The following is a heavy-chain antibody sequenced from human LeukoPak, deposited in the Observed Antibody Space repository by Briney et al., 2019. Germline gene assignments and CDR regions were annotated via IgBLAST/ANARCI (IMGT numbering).Heavy chain of an antibody. J-gene: IGHJ5*02. CDR2: IIPIFGTA. Sequence: GASVKVSCKASGGTFSSYAISWVRQAPGQGLEWMGGIIPIFGTANYAQKFQGRVTITADESTSTAYMELSSLRSEDTAVYYCARDRAVVTAIRYWLDPWGQGTLVTVSS. CDR3: ARDRAVVTAIRYWLDP. V-gene: IGHV1-69*13. D-gene: IGHD2-21*02. CDR1: GGTFSSYA.